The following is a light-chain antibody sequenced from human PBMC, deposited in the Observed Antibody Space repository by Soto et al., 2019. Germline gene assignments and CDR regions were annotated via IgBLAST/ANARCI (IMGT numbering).Light chain of an antibody. J-gene: IGKJ4*01. CDR3: QQFNIYPLT. V-gene: IGKV1-9*01. CDR2: AAS. CDR1: QGIKDF. Sequence: DLQLTQSPSFLSASVGDRVTITCRAGQGIKDFLAWYQQKPGKAPKLLIYAASTLQAGVPTRFSGFASGTEFTLTINNLQPADSATYYCQQFNIYPLTFGGGTKVEIK.